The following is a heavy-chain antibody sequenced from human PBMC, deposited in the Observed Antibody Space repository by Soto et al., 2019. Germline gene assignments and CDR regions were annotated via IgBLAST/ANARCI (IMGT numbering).Heavy chain of an antibody. D-gene: IGHD3-3*01. Sequence: PXETLSITCAVSGYSISSGYYWGWIRQPPVKGLEWIGSIYHSGSTYYNPSLKSRVTISVDTSKNQFSLKLSSVTAADTAVYYCARAKKLQTTYYDFWSGYYNWFDPWGQGTLVTVSS. CDR3: ARAKKLQTTYYDFWSGYYNWFDP. V-gene: IGHV4-38-2*01. J-gene: IGHJ5*02. CDR1: GYSISSGYY. CDR2: IYHSGST.